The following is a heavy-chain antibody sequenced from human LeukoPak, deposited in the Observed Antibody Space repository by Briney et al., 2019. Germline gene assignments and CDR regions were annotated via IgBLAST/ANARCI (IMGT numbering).Heavy chain of an antibody. CDR2: IIPIFGTA. V-gene: IGHV1-69*13. Sequence: ASVKVSCKASGGTFSSYAISWVRQAAGQGLEWMGGIIPIFGTANYAQKFQGRVTITADESTSTAYMELSSLRSEDTAVYYCARDPYSYPHMDVWGQGTTVTVSS. D-gene: IGHD2-15*01. J-gene: IGHJ6*02. CDR3: ARDPYSYPHMDV. CDR1: GGTFSSYA.